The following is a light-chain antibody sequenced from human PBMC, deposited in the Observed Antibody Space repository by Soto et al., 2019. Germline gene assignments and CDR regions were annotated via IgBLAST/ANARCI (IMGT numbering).Light chain of an antibody. CDR2: AAS. Sequence: EIVLTQSPGTLSLSPGDSATLSCRASQTVSSSYLAWYQQKPGQAPRLLIYAASTTATGIPDRFSGSGSGTDFTLTISRLEPEDFAVYYCQHYGSSLYTFGQGTKLGIK. CDR3: QHYGSSLYT. CDR1: QTVSSSY. V-gene: IGKV3-20*01. J-gene: IGKJ2*01.